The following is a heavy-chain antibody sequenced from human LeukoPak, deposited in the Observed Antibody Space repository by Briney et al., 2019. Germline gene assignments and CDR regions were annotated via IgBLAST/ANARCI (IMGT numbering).Heavy chain of an antibody. V-gene: IGHV1-18*04. CDR3: ARAYDYVWGSWDNWFDP. Sequence: ASVKVSCKASGYTFTGYYMHWVRQAPGQGLEWMGWINPNNGNTNYAQKLQGRVTMTTDTSTSTAYMELRSLRSDDTAVYYCARAYDYVWGSWDNWFDPWGQGTLVTVSS. J-gene: IGHJ5*02. CDR2: INPNNGNT. CDR1: GYTFTGYY. D-gene: IGHD3-16*01.